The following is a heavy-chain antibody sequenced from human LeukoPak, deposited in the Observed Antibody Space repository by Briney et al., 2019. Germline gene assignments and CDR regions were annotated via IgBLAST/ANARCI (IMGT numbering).Heavy chain of an antibody. J-gene: IGHJ4*02. CDR3: AKGFSSGWYEPNDY. CDR2: ISGSGGSI. D-gene: IGHD6-19*01. Sequence: GGSLRLSCAASGFTFSSYAMSWVRQAPGKGLEWVSAISGSGGSIYYADSVKGRFTISRDNSKNTLYLQMNSLRAEDTAVYYCAKGFSSGWYEPNDYWGQGTLVTVSS. CDR1: GFTFSSYA. V-gene: IGHV3-23*01.